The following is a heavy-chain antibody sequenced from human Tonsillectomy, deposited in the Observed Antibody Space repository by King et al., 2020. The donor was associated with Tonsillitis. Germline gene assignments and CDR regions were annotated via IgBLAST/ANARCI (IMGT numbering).Heavy chain of an antibody. V-gene: IGHV5-51*03. Sequence: VQLVESGAEVKKPGESLKISCKGSGYSFTSYWIGLVRQMPGKGLEWRGNIYPGDSDIRYSPSFQSQVTTSADTSISTAYLQWSSPKASDTAMYYCATSVAGTGWGAFDIWGQGTMVTVSS. J-gene: IGHJ3*02. CDR1: GYSFTSYW. CDR3: ATSVAGTGWGAFDI. CDR2: IYPGDSDI. D-gene: IGHD6-19*01.